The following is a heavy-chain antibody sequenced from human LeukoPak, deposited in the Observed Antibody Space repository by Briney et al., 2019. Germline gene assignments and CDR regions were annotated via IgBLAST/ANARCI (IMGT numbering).Heavy chain of an antibody. Sequence: SETLSLTCAAYGGSFSGYYWNWIRQPPGKGLEWIGEINHSGSPNYNPSLKSRVTISVDTSKNQFSLRLSSVTAADTALYYCARREIYSTSSPDYYGMDVWGLGTTVTVSS. CDR3: ARREIYSTSSPDYYGMDV. D-gene: IGHD6-6*01. J-gene: IGHJ6*02. V-gene: IGHV4-34*01. CDR2: INHSGSP. CDR1: GGSFSGYY.